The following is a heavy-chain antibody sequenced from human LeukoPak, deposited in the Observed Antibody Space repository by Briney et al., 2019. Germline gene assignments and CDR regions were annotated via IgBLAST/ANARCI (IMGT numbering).Heavy chain of an antibody. CDR1: GFTFSSYS. CDR3: ARRDILTGFDY. V-gene: IGHV3-21*01. J-gene: IGHJ4*02. Sequence: GRSLRLSCAASGFTFSSYSMNWVRQAPGKGLEWVSSISSSSSYIYYADSVKGRFTISRDNAKNSLYLQMNSLRAEDTAVYYCARRDILTGFDYWGQGTLVTVSS. D-gene: IGHD3-9*01. CDR2: ISSSSSYI.